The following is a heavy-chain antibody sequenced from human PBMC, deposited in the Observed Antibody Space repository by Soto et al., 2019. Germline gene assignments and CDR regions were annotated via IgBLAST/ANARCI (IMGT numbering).Heavy chain of an antibody. CDR1: GASISGFY. CDR2: IYATGTT. V-gene: IGHV4-4*07. D-gene: IGHD1-1*01. CDR3: VRDGTKTLRDWFDP. Sequence: SETLSLTCTVSGASISGFYWSWIRKSAGKGLEWIGRIYATGTTDYNPSLKSRVLMSVDTSKKQFSLKLRSVTAADTAVYYCVRDGTKTLRDWFDPWGQGISVTVSS. J-gene: IGHJ5*02.